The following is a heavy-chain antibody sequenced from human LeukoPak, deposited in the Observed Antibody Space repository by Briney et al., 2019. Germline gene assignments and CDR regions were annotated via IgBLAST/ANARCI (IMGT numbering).Heavy chain of an antibody. Sequence: GGSLRLSCAASGFTFSDYYMSWIRQAPGKGLEWVSYISSSGSTIYYADSVKGRFTISRDNAKNSLYLQMNSLRAEDTAVYYCARAESVNGYNGNDAFAIWRQGTMVTVSS. CDR1: GFTFSDYY. J-gene: IGHJ3*02. V-gene: IGHV3-11*01. CDR3: ARAESVNGYNGNDAFAI. CDR2: ISSSGSTI. D-gene: IGHD5-24*01.